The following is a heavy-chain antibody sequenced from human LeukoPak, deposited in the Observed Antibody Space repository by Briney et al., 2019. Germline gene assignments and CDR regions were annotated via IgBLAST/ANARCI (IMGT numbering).Heavy chain of an antibody. Sequence: PSETLSLTCTVSGGSISSSSYYWGWIRQPPGKGLEWIGSIYYSGSTYYNPSLKSRVTISVDTSKNQFSLKLSSVTAAETAVYYCARDRSLRYFDWLDYYYGMDVWGQGTTVTVSS. D-gene: IGHD3-9*01. CDR1: GGSISSSSYY. V-gene: IGHV4-39*01. CDR3: ARDRSLRYFDWLDYYYGMDV. J-gene: IGHJ6*02. CDR2: IYYSGST.